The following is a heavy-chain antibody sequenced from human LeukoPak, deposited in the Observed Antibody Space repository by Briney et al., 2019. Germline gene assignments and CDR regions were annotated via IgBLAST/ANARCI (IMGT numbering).Heavy chain of an antibody. J-gene: IGHJ4*02. Sequence: SVKVSCKASGGTFSSYAISWVRQAPGQGLEWMGRIIPIFGTANYAQKFQGRVTITTDESTSTAYMGLSSLRSEDTAVYYCARDLGYCSGGSCRIFDYWGQGTLVTVSS. CDR2: IIPIFGTA. CDR1: GGTFSSYA. CDR3: ARDLGYCSGGSCRIFDY. V-gene: IGHV1-69*05. D-gene: IGHD2-15*01.